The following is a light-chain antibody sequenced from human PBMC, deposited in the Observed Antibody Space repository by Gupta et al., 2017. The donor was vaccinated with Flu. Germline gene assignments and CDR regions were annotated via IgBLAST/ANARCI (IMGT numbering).Light chain of an antibody. CDR1: QDVINY. J-gene: IGKJ4*01. V-gene: IGKV1-8*01. CDR3: HQYFVYPRT. Sequence: PSSISASTGDRVTITCRASQDVINYLAWYQQKPGKAPKFLIYAASTLQSGVPSRFSGSGSGTDFTLVISSLQSEDFATYYCHQYFVYPRTFGGGTRVEIK. CDR2: AAS.